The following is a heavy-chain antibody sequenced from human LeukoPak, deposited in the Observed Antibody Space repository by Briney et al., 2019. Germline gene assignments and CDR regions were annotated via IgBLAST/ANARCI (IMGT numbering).Heavy chain of an antibody. CDR3: ARDGMWYSGGSYVSWFDP. D-gene: IGHD1-26*01. Sequence: ASVKVSCKASGYTFTVYFMHWVRQAPGQGLEWMGWINPNSGGTNYAQKLQARVTMTTDTSTSTAYMELRSLRSDDTAVYYCARDGMWYSGGSYVSWFDPWGQGTLVTVSS. CDR1: GYTFTVYF. CDR2: INPNSGGT. V-gene: IGHV1-2*02. J-gene: IGHJ5*02.